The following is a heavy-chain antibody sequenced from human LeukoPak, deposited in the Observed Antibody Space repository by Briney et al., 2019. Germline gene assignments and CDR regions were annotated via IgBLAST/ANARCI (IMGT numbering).Heavy chain of an antibody. CDR2: IDTSGGST. CDR1: GFTFSSYA. Sequence: PGGSLRLTCAASGFTFSSYAMAWVRQTPGKGLEWVSTIDTSGGSTHYADSVKGRFTISRDNSKNTMYLQMNSLRAEDTAIYYCATDVGTVVFDNWGQGTVVTVSS. J-gene: IGHJ4*02. D-gene: IGHD3/OR15-3a*01. V-gene: IGHV3-23*01. CDR3: ATDVGTVVFDN.